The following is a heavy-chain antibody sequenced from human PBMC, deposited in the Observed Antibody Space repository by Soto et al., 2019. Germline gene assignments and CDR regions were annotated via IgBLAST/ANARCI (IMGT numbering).Heavy chain of an antibody. J-gene: IGHJ6*02. CDR2: IYWNDDK. Sequence: SGPTLVNPTQTLTLTCTFSGFSLSTSGVGVGWIRQPPGKALEWLALIYWNDDKRYSPPLKSRLTITKDTSKNQVVITMTNMDPVDTATYYGAHSKGAYDFWSGYYTPQGMDVWGQGTTVTVSS. CDR3: AHSKGAYDFWSGYYTPQGMDV. V-gene: IGHV2-5*01. CDR1: GFSLSTSGVG. D-gene: IGHD3-3*01.